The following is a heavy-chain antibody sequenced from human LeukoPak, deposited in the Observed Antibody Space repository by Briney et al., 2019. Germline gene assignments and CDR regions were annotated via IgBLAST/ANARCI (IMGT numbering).Heavy chain of an antibody. CDR3: AQAQYYFDY. J-gene: IGHJ4*02. CDR1: GFTFSSYW. V-gene: IGHV3-7*05. D-gene: IGHD4-11*01. Sequence: GGSLRLSCAASGFTFSSYWMTWIRQAPGKGLEWVANINQDGGEKYYVDSVKGRFTVSRDNAKNSQYLQMNSLRAEDTAVYYCAQAQYYFDYCGQGTLVTVSS. CDR2: INQDGGEK.